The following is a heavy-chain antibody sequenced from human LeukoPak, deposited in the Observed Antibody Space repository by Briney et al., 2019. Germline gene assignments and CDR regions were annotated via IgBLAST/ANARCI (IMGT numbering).Heavy chain of an antibody. CDR1: GGSISSYH. Sequence: SETLSLTCTVSGGSISSYHWIWIRQPPGKGLEWVGYIHYSGSTNYNPSLKSRVTTSVDTSKKQCSLKRRAVTAADTAVYYCARSVSWGLLVRDDAFDIWGQGTMVTVSS. V-gene: IGHV4-59*08. J-gene: IGHJ3*02. CDR2: IHYSGST. CDR3: ARSVSWGLLVRDDAFDI. D-gene: IGHD2-21*01.